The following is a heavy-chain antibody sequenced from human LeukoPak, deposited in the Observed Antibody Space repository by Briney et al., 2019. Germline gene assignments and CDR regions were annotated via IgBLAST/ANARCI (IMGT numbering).Heavy chain of an antibody. CDR2: IYYSGST. Sequence: PSETLSLTCTVSGGSISGSSYYWGWIRQPPGKGLEWIGYIYYSGSTNYNPSLKSRVTISVDTSKNQFSLKLSSVTAADTAVYYCARDRGRWELGEGAFDIWGQGTMVTVSS. CDR1: GGSISGSSYY. V-gene: IGHV4-61*01. CDR3: ARDRGRWELGEGAFDI. J-gene: IGHJ3*02. D-gene: IGHD1-26*01.